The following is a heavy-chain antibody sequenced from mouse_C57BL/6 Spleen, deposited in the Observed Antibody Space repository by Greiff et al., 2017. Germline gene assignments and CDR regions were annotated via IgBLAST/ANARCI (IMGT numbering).Heavy chain of an antibody. V-gene: IGHV5-4*01. CDR2: ISDGGSYT. J-gene: IGHJ4*01. D-gene: IGHD1-1*01. CDR3: ARELRRDYAMDY. Sequence: EVQLVESGGGLVKPGGSLTLSCAASGFTFSSYAMSWVRQTPEKRLEWVATISDGGSYTYYPDNVKGRFTITRDKAKNNLYLQMSHLKSEDTAMYYCARELRRDYAMDYWGQGTTVTVAS. CDR1: GFTFSSYA.